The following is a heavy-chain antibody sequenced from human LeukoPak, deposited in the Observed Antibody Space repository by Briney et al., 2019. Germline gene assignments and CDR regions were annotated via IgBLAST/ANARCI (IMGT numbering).Heavy chain of an antibody. V-gene: IGHV1-69*13. D-gene: IGHD3-22*01. CDR2: IIPIFGTA. CDR1: GYSLTTYY. J-gene: IGHJ4*02. Sequence: ASVKVSCKASGYSLTTYYMHWVRQAPGQGLEWMGGIIPIFGTANYAQKFQGRVTITADESTSTAYMELSSLRSEDTAVYYCARASSYYYDSSGYSQVDYWGQGTLVTVSS. CDR3: ARASSYYYDSSGYSQVDY.